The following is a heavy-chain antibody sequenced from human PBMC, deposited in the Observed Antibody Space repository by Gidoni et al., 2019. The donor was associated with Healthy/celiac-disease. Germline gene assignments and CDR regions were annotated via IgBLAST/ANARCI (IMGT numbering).Heavy chain of an antibody. J-gene: IGHJ2*01. CDR2: IYYSGST. D-gene: IGHD3-22*01. Sequence: QLQLQESGPGLVKPSATLSLTCTVSGCSISSRRYYWGWIRQPPGKGLEWIGSIYYSGSTYYNPSLKSRVTISVDTSKNQFSLKLSSVTAADTAVYYCARREAGDYYYDSRRRYFDLWGRGTLVTVSS. CDR3: ARREAGDYYYDSRRRYFDL. CDR1: GCSISSRRYY. V-gene: IGHV4-39*01.